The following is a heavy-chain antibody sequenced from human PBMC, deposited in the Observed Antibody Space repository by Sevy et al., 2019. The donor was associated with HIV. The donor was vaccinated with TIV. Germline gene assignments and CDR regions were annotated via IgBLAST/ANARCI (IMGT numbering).Heavy chain of an antibody. CDR3: AKIDDGDFGGVVPV. J-gene: IGHJ3*01. CDR2: IKQDESEK. Sequence: GGSLRLSCAASGFTFNRYWMSWVRQAPGKGLEWVANIKQDESEKHYADSVKGRFTISRDNTKNSLFLQLDTVRDEDSAIYYCAKIDDGDFGGVVPVWGQGTMVTVSS. D-gene: IGHD2-21*01. V-gene: IGHV3-7*03. CDR1: GFTFNRYW.